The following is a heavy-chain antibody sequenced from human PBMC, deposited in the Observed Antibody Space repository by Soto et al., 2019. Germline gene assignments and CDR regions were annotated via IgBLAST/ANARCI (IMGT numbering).Heavy chain of an antibody. D-gene: IGHD2-2*01. CDR3: AKGSLGYCSSTSCYQSPGFDY. Sequence: LRLSCAASGFTFSSYGMHWVRQAPGKGLEWVAVISYDGSNKYYADSVKGRFTISRDNSKNTLYLQMNSLRAGDTAVYYCAKGSLGYCSSTSCYQSPGFDYWGQGTLVTVSS. CDR1: GFTFSSYG. J-gene: IGHJ4*02. V-gene: IGHV3-30*18. CDR2: ISYDGSNK.